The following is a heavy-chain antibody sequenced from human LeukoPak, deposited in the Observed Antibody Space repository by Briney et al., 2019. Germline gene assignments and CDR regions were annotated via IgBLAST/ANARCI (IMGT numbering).Heavy chain of an antibody. Sequence: TLSLTCTVSGGSISSGGYYWSWIRQPPGKGLEWIGYIYHSGSTNYNPSLKSRVIISVDKSKNQFSLKLSSVTAADTAVYYCAVWGTSDYWGQGTLVTVSS. CDR1: GGSISSGGYY. J-gene: IGHJ4*02. CDR3: AVWGTSDY. D-gene: IGHD3-16*01. V-gene: IGHV4-30-2*01. CDR2: IYHSGST.